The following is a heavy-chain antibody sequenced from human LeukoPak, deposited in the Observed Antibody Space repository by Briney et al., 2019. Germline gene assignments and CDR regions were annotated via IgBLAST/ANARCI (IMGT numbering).Heavy chain of an antibody. J-gene: IGHJ4*02. CDR1: GYTFTGYY. CDR3: VTDSVPYYDILTGTFDY. V-gene: IGHV1-2*02. Sequence: ASVKVSCKASGYTFTGYYMDWVRQAPGQGLEWMGWINPNSGGTNYAQRFQGRVTMTRDTSISTAYMELSRLRSDDTAVYYCVTDSVPYYDILTGTFDYWGQGTLVTVSS. CDR2: INPNSGGT. D-gene: IGHD3-9*01.